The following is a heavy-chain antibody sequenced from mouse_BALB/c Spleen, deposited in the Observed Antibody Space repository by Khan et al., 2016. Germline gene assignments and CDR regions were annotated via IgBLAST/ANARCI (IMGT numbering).Heavy chain of an antibody. J-gene: IGHJ4*01. D-gene: IGHD2-10*01. CDR2: ISYDGSN. Sequence: EVQLQESGPGLVKPSQSLSLTCSVTGYSITSGYYWNWIRQFPGNKLEWMGYISYDGSNNYNPSLKNRISITRDTSKNQFFLKLNSVTTEDTATYYGARGSYYGSSYAMDYWGQGTSVTVSS. V-gene: IGHV3-6*02. CDR1: GYSITSGYY. CDR3: ARGSYYGSSYAMDY.